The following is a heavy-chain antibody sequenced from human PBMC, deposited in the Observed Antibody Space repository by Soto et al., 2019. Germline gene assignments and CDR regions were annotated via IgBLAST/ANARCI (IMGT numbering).Heavy chain of an antibody. CDR1: GFTFSSYA. D-gene: IGHD6-13*01. J-gene: IGHJ4*02. V-gene: IGHV3-23*01. CDR2: ISGSGGIT. CDR3: AKDEAAAGPPGEGSQNFDY. Sequence: GGSLRLSCAASGFTFSSYAMSWVRQAPGKGLEWVSAISGSGGITYYADSVKGRFTISRDNSKNTLYLQMNSLRAEDTAVYYCAKDEAAAGPPGEGSQNFDYWGQGTLVTVSS.